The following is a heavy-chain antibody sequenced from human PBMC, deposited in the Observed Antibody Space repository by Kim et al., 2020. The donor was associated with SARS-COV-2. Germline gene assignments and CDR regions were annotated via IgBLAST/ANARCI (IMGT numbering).Heavy chain of an antibody. J-gene: IGHJ5*02. D-gene: IGHD2-2*01. CDR1: GGSTSSSSYY. Sequence: SETLSLTCTVSGGSTSSSSYYWGWIRQPPGKGLEWIGSIYYSGSTYYNPSLKSRVTISVDTSKNQFSLKLSSVTAADTAVYYCARRPVVPAATLNWFDPWGQGTLVTVSS. CDR2: IYYSGST. V-gene: IGHV4-39*01. CDR3: ARRPVVPAATLNWFDP.